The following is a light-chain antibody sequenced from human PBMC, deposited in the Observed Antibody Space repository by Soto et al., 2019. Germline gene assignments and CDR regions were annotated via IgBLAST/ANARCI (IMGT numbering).Light chain of an antibody. CDR1: QSVSSN. CDR3: QQRSNWPIT. Sequence: EIVLTQSPATLSVSPLERATLXCRASQSVSSNLAWYQQKPGQAPRLLIYGASSRPTDIPARFSGSGSGTDFTLTISSLEPEDFALYYCQQRSNWPITFGQGTRLEIK. CDR2: GAS. V-gene: IGKV3-11*01. J-gene: IGKJ5*01.